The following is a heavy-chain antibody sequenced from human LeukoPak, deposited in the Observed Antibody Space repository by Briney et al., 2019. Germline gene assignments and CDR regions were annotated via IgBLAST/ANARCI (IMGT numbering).Heavy chain of an antibody. CDR2: IRYDGSNK. V-gene: IGHV3-30*02. Sequence: GGSLRLSCAASGFTFSSYGMHWVRQAPGKGLEWVAFIRYDGSNKYYADSVKGRFTISRDNSKNTLYLQMNSLRAEDTAVYYCAKDLYSGSSTSFDPWGQGTLVTVSS. CDR1: GFTFSSYG. CDR3: AKDLYSGSSTSFDP. D-gene: IGHD1-26*01. J-gene: IGHJ5*02.